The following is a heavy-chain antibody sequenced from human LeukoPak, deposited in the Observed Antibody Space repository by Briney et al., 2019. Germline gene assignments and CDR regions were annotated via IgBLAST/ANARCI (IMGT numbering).Heavy chain of an antibody. CDR1: GFTFSSYA. V-gene: IGHV3-30*04. Sequence: GGSLRLSCAASGFTFSSYAIHWVRQAPGKGLEWVAVISYDGSNKYYADSVKGRFTISRDNSKNTLYLQMNSLRVEDTAVYYCAKDTILWFGELAQPFDYWGQGTLVTVSS. CDR3: AKDTILWFGELAQPFDY. D-gene: IGHD3-10*01. CDR2: ISYDGSNK. J-gene: IGHJ4*02.